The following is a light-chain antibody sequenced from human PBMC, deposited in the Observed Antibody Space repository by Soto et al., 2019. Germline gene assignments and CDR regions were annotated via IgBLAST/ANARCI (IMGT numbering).Light chain of an antibody. CDR1: SSNIGSNT. CDR2: SNN. CDR3: AAWDDSLNALV. J-gene: IGLJ1*01. Sequence: QSVLPQPPSASGTPGQRVTISCSGSSSNIGSNTVSWYQQVPGTAPKLLIYSNNQRPSGVPDRFSGSKSGTSASLATSGLQSEDEADYYCAAWDDSLNALVFGTGTKVTVL. V-gene: IGLV1-44*01.